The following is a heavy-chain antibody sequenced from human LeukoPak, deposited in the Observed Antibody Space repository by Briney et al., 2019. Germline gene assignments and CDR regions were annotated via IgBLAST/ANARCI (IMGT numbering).Heavy chain of an antibody. V-gene: IGHV4-34*01. CDR2: INHSGST. CDR1: GGSFSGYY. CDR3: ARATRYSSGWSRYYFDY. D-gene: IGHD6-19*01. Sequence: NTSETLSLTCAVYGGSFSGYYWSWIRQPPGKGLEWIGEINHSGSTNYNPSLKSRVTISVDTSKNQFSLKLSSVTAAATAVYYCARATRYSSGWSRYYFDYWGQGTLVTVSS. J-gene: IGHJ4*02.